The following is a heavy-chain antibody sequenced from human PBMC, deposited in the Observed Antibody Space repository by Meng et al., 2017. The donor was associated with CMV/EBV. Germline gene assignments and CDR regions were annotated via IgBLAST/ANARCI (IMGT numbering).Heavy chain of an antibody. CDR1: GFTFSSYA. D-gene: IGHD3-9*01. CDR3: ARGSLRNFDRQPIDY. Sequence: GGSLRLSCAASGFTFSSYAMHWVRQDPGKGLEWVARISYDGSSKYFADSVKGRFTISRDNSKNTLYVQMNSLRGEDTAVYFCARGSLRNFDRQPIDYWGQGTLVTVSS. CDR2: ISYDGSSK. J-gene: IGHJ4*02. V-gene: IGHV3-30-3*01.